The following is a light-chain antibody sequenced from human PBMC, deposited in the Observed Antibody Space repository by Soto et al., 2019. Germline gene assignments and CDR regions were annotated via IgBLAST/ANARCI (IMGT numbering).Light chain of an antibody. CDR3: QQYGSSPRT. CDR1: QSVRNY. J-gene: IGKJ1*01. Sequence: EIVSTQSPATLSLSPGETATLSCRASQSVRNYLAWYQQKPGQSPRLLIDGASSRASGIPDRFSGSGSGTDFTLTISRLEPEDFAVYFCQQYGSSPRTFGQGTKVDIK. V-gene: IGKV3-20*01. CDR2: GAS.